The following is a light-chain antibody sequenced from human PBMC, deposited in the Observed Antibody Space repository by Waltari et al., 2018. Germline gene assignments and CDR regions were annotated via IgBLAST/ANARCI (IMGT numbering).Light chain of an antibody. Sequence: CRASQSFSRALAWYQQKPGQAPRLLIYDASTRAIGIPDRFSGGGSGTDFSLTISRLEPEDFVVYYCQHYVRLPVTFGQGTTVEIK. V-gene: IGKV3-20*01. CDR1: QSFSRA. J-gene: IGKJ1*01. CDR3: QHYVRLPVT. CDR2: DAS.